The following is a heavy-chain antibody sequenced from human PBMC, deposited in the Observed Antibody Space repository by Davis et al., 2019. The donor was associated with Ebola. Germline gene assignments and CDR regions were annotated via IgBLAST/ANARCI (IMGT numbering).Heavy chain of an antibody. CDR3: AREGRVFALDY. J-gene: IGHJ4*02. CDR2: ITTGGSLT. CDR1: GFIFNQYA. Sequence: GESLKTLCAAPGFIFNQYAITWLRQAPGKGLVWAPRITTGGSLTGYGDSVQGRFIISKDNAKNTGYLQMNDLRAEDTAVYYCAREGRVFALDYWGQGALVTVSS. V-gene: IGHV3-74*01. D-gene: IGHD3-3*01.